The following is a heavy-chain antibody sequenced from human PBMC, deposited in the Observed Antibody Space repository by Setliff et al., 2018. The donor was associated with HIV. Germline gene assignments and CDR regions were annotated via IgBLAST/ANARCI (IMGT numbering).Heavy chain of an antibody. CDR3: AREYSGSYPDFSFHMDV. CDR1: GASFSNYY. J-gene: IGHJ6*03. CDR2: VNHRGIT. V-gene: IGHV4-34*01. D-gene: IGHD1-26*01. Sequence: PSETLSLTCAVYGASFSNYYWSWIRQPPGKGLEWIGEVNHRGITNYNPSLKSRVSISVDTSKNQFSLKLSPVTAADTAVYYCAREYSGSYPDFSFHMDVWGKGTPVTVSS.